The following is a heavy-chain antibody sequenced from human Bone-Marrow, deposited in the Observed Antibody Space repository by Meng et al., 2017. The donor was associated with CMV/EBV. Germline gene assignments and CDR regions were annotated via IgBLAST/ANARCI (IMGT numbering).Heavy chain of an antibody. CDR3: ARDRGSSYYSVYGMDV. D-gene: IGHD2-15*01. V-gene: IGHV1-2*02. Sequence: ASVKVSCKAAEYTLSGYYMHWVPQAPGQGLEWMGWINPNSGSTNYAQKFQDRVTMTRDTYIGTAYMELNRLRSDDTAVYYCARDRGSSYYSVYGMDVWGQGTTVTVSS. CDR2: INPNSGST. J-gene: IGHJ6*02. CDR1: EYTLSGYY.